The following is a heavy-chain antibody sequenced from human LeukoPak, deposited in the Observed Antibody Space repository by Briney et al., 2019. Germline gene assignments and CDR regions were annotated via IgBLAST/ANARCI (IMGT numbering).Heavy chain of an antibody. CDR1: GGSISSYY. Sequence: SETLSLTCTVSGGSISSYYWSWIRQPPGKGLEWIGYIYYSGSTNYNPSLKSRVTISVDTSKNQFSLKLSSVTAADTAVYYCARHSSSWYFYFDYRGQGTLVTVSS. D-gene: IGHD6-13*01. CDR2: IYYSGST. CDR3: ARHSSSWYFYFDY. J-gene: IGHJ4*02. V-gene: IGHV4-59*01.